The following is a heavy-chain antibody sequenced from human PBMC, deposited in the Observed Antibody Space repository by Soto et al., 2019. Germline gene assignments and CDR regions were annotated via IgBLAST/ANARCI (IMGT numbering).Heavy chain of an antibody. D-gene: IGHD4-17*01. CDR2: IYYSGST. CDR1: GGSISSSSYY. J-gene: IGHJ2*01. V-gene: IGHV4-39*01. CDR3: ARSPTVTTFSSFLTRWYFDL. Sequence: QLQLQESGPGLVKPSETLSLTCTVFGGSISSSSYYWGWIRQPPGKGLEWIGSIYYSGSTYYNPSLKSRVTISVDTSKNQFSLKLSSVTAADTAVYYCARSPTVTTFSSFLTRWYFDLWGRGTLVTVSS.